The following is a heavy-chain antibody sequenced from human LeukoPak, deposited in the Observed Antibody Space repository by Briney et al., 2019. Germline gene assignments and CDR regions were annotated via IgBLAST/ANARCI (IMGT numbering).Heavy chain of an antibody. CDR2: LYSDGST. Sequence: GGSLRLSCAASGFTVSTSYMSWVRQAPGKGLEWVSALYSDGSTYHADSVKGRFTISRDNSKNTLYLQMNSLRAEDTAVYYCATLEMVSSGFFDYWGQGTLVTVSS. CDR3: ATLEMVSSGFFDY. CDR1: GFTVSTSY. J-gene: IGHJ4*02. D-gene: IGHD5/OR15-5a*01. V-gene: IGHV3-53*01.